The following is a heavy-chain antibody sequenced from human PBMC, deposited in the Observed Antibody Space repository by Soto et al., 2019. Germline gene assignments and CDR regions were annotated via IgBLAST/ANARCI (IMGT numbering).Heavy chain of an antibody. J-gene: IGHJ5*02. D-gene: IGHD3-16*01. CDR2: IYYSGST. Sequence: SSETLSLTCTVSGGSISSSSYYWGWIRQPPGKGLEWIGSIYYSGSTYYNPSLKSRVTISVDTSKNQFSLKLSSVTAADTAVYYCARRYDYIFNWFDPWGQGTLVTVSS. CDR3: ARRYDYIFNWFDP. V-gene: IGHV4-39*01. CDR1: GGSISSSSYY.